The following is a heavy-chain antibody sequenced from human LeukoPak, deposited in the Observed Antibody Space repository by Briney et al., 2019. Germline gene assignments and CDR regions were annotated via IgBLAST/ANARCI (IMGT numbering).Heavy chain of an antibody. CDR2: INPDSGGT. CDR1: GYTFTGYY. V-gene: IGHV1-2*02. CDR3: ARPSRYFDWLLPLYYFDY. D-gene: IGHD3-9*01. J-gene: IGHJ4*02. Sequence: AASVKVSCKASGYTFTGYYMHWVRQAPGQGLEWMGWINPDSGGTNYAQKFQGRVTMTRDTSIRTAYMELSRLRSDDTAVYYCARPSRYFDWLLPLYYFDYWGQGTLVTVSS.